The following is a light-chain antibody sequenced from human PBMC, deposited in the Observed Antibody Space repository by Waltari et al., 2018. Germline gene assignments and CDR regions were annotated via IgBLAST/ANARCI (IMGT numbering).Light chain of an antibody. J-gene: IGLJ3*02. CDR3: ATWDDSLNGRV. V-gene: IGLV1-44*01. Sequence: QSVLTQPPLASGTPGQRVTISCSGNSPNIGSNTVTWYQQLPGTAPKLLIYANYHRPSGVPDRFSASKSDTSASLAISGLQSEDEADYFCATWDDSLNGRVFGGGTKLAVL. CDR2: ANY. CDR1: SPNIGSNT.